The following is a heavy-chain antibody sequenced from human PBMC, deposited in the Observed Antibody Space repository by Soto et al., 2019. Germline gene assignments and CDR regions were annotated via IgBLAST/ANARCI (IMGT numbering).Heavy chain of an antibody. CDR3: ARDGRYDFWSGYPYYGMDV. CDR2: IIPIFGTA. CDR1: GGTFSSYA. J-gene: IGHJ6*02. Sequence: QVQLVQSGAEVKKPGSSVTVSCKASGGTFSSYAISWVRQAPGQGLEWMGGIIPIFGTANYAQKFQGRVTITADASTITAYMELSSLRSEDTAVYYCARDGRYDFWSGYPYYGMDVWGQGTTVTVSS. D-gene: IGHD3-3*01. V-gene: IGHV1-69*01.